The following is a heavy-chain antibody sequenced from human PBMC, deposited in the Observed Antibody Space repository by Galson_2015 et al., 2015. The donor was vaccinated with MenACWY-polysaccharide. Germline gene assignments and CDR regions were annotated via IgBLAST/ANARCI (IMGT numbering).Heavy chain of an antibody. Sequence: LRLSCAASGFTFSSYWLHWVRQAPGEGLVWVTRINIDASGISYADSVKGRFTISRDNAKSTVYLQMNSLRAEDTAVYYCARAPPHHCTSTSCPGRNAFDIWGQGTMVTVSS. CDR1: GFTFSSYW. J-gene: IGHJ3*02. V-gene: IGHV3-74*01. D-gene: IGHD2-2*01. CDR3: ARAPPHHCTSTSCPGRNAFDI. CDR2: INIDASGI.